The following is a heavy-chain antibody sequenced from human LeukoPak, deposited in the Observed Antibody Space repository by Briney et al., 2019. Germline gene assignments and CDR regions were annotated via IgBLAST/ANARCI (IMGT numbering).Heavy chain of an antibody. CDR1: GFTFSSYA. V-gene: IGHV3-23*01. CDR2: ISGSGGST. J-gene: IGHJ4*02. CDR3: AKGYCSGGSCYYFDY. Sequence: GGSLRLSCAASGFTFSSYAMSWVRQASGKGLEWVSAISGSGGSTYYADSVKGRFTISRDNSKNTLYLQMNSLRAEDTAVYYCAKGYCSGGSCYYFDYWGQGTLVTVSS. D-gene: IGHD2-15*01.